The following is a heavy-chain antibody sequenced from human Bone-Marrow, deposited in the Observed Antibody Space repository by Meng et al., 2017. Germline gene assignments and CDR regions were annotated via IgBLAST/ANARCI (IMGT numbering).Heavy chain of an antibody. CDR2: INPSGGST. Sequence: QVQLVQSGAEGKKPGASVKVSCKASGYTFTSYYMHWVRQAPGQGLEWMGIINPSGGSTSYAQKFQGRVTMTRDTSTSTVYMELSSLRSEDTAVYYCARDQLGCSSTSCFPYYYYGMDVWGQGTTVTVSS. CDR3: ARDQLGCSSTSCFPYYYYGMDV. D-gene: IGHD2-2*01. J-gene: IGHJ6*02. V-gene: IGHV1-46*01. CDR1: GYTFTSYY.